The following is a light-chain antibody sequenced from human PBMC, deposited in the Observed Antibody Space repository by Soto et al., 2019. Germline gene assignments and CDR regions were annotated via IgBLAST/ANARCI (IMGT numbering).Light chain of an antibody. Sequence: DIQMTQSPSSLSASVGDRVTITCRASQGIYNYLAWYQQKPGKAPKLQIYAASTLEAGVPSRFSGSGSGTDFTLTISSLQPEDVATYYCHKYNSALLTFGQGTRLEIK. CDR3: HKYNSALLT. CDR1: QGIYNY. J-gene: IGKJ5*01. CDR2: AAS. V-gene: IGKV1-27*01.